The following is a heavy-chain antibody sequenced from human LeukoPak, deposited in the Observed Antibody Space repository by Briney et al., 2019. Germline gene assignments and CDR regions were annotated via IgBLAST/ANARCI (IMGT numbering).Heavy chain of an antibody. CDR1: GGSISSSSYY. D-gene: IGHD5-18*01. Sequence: PSGTLSLTCTVSGGSISSSSYYSGWIRHPPGKGLEWVGSIYYSGSTYYNPSLKNRVTISVDTSKNQSSLKLSYLTAADTAVYYCARAQTAMDHFDYWGQGTLVTVSS. CDR3: ARAQTAMDHFDY. V-gene: IGHV4-39*01. J-gene: IGHJ4*02. CDR2: IYYSGST.